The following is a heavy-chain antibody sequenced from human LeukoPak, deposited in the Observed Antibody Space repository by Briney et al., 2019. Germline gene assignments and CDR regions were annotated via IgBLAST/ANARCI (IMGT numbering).Heavy chain of an antibody. V-gene: IGHV3-23*01. J-gene: IGHJ4*02. CDR2: ISGSGGST. CDR3: AKSPVNTALVPYFDS. Sequence: GGSLRLSCAASGFTFSSYAMSWVRQAPGKVLEWVSAISGSGGSTYYADPVKGRFTISRDNSKNTLYLQMNSLRAEDTAIYYCAKSPVNTALVPYFDSWGRGTLVTVSS. CDR1: GFTFSSYA. D-gene: IGHD5-18*01.